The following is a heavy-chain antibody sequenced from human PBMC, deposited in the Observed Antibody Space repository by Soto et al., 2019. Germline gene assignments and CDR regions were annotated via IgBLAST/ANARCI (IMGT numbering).Heavy chain of an antibody. Sequence: QVQLVQSGAEVKKPGSSVKVSCKASGGTFSSYAISWVRQAPGQGLEWMGGIIPIFGTANYAQKFQGRVTITADESTSTAYMELSSLRSEDTAVYYCASSFSLLTRYSSLAAAPNWFDPWGQGTLVTVSS. J-gene: IGHJ5*02. CDR1: GGTFSSYA. D-gene: IGHD6-13*01. V-gene: IGHV1-69*01. CDR2: IIPIFGTA. CDR3: ASSFSLLTRYSSLAAAPNWFDP.